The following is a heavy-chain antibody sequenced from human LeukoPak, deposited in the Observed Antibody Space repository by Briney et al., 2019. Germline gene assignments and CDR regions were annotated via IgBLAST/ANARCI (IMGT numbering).Heavy chain of an antibody. J-gene: IGHJ4*02. Sequence: SVKVSCKASGGTFSSYAISWVRQAPGQGLEWMGRIIPIFGIANYAQKFQGRVTITADKSTSTAYMELSSLRSEDTAVYYCARDRDYDSSGYPFDFWGQGTLVTVPS. CDR3: ARDRDYDSSGYPFDF. CDR2: IIPIFGIA. D-gene: IGHD3-22*01. CDR1: GGTFSSYA. V-gene: IGHV1-69*04.